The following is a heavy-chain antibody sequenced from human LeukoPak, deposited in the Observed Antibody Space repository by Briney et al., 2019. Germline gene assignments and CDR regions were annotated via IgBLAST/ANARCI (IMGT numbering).Heavy chain of an antibody. D-gene: IGHD4-17*01. CDR2: INWNGGST. V-gene: IGHV3-20*04. J-gene: IGHJ3*02. CDR3: ARFGDSNDAFDI. Sequence: PGGSLRLSCAASGFTFDDYGISWVRQAPGKGLEWVSGINWNGGSTGYADSVKGRFTISRDNAKNSLYLQMNSLRAEDTALYYCARFGDSNDAFDIWGQGTMVTVSS. CDR1: GFTFDDYG.